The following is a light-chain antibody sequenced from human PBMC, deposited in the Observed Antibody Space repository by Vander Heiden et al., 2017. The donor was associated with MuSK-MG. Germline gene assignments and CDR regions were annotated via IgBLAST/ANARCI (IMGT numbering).Light chain of an antibody. V-gene: IGLV3-1*01. CDR1: KLGDNY. J-gene: IGLJ1*01. Sequence: SYQLTQPPSVSVSPGQTASITCSGDKLGDNYACWYQQKPGQSAVLVIYQDSKRPSGIPERFSGSNSGNTATLTISGTQAMDEADYYCQAWDSSTASWVFGTGTKVTVL. CDR3: QAWDSSTASWV. CDR2: QDS.